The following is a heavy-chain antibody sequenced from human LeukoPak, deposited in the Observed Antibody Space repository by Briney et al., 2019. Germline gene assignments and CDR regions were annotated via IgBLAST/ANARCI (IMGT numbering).Heavy chain of an antibody. J-gene: IGHJ4*02. V-gene: IGHV3-23*01. CDR2: ISGRGGST. Sequence: GGSLRLSCAASGFTFSSYSMSWVRQAPGKGLEWVSGISGRGGSTDYADSVKGRFTISRDNSKNTLYLQMNSLRVEDTAVYYCAKDPGYQVVYCFDYWGQGTLVTVSS. CDR1: GFTFSSYS. CDR3: AKDPGYQVVYCFDY. D-gene: IGHD2-2*01.